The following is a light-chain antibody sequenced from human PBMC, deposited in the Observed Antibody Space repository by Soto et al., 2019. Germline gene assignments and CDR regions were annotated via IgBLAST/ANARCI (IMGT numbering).Light chain of an antibody. CDR1: QSVKSY. Sequence: EIVLTQSPATLSVSPGGRATLSCRASQSVKSYLAWYQQRPGQPPRLLIYGTSTRATGIPARFSGSGSGTEFSLTISSLQSEDFAVYYCQQYNTWPPRYTFGQGTKLETK. CDR2: GTS. J-gene: IGKJ2*01. CDR3: QQYNTWPPRYT. V-gene: IGKV3-15*01.